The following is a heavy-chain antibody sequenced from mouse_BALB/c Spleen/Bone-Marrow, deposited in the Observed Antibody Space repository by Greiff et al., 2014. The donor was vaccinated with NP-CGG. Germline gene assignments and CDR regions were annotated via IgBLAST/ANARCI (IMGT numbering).Heavy chain of an antibody. J-gene: IGHJ2*01. CDR1: GFAFSDTW. V-gene: IGHV6-6*01. CDR2: IRTKADDHAT. CDR3: TPHPFDY. Sequence: LQQSGGGLVQPGGSMKLSCAASGFAFSDTWLDWVRQSPGKGPEWVAEIRTKADDHATYYAESVKGRFTISRDDSISSVYLQMNSLRAEDTGIYYCTPHPFDYWGQGTTLTVSS.